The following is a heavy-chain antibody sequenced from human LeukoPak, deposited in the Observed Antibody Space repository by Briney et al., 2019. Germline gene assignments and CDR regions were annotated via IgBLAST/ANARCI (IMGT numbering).Heavy chain of an antibody. V-gene: IGHV4-34*01. CDR3: ARDNPFKYDYVN. D-gene: IGHD3-16*01. Sequence: SETLSLTCAVYGGSFSGYYWSWIRQPPGKGLEWIGEINHSGSTNYNPSLKSRVTISVDTSKNQFSLKLSSVTAADTAVYYCARDNPFKYDYVNWGQGTLVTVSS. CDR2: INHSGST. CDR1: GGSFSGYY. J-gene: IGHJ4*02.